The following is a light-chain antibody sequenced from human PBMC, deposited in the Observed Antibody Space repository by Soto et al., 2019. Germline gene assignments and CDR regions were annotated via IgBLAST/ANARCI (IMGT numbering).Light chain of an antibody. CDR3: QQYNSYLIT. J-gene: IGKJ5*01. V-gene: IGKV1-5*03. CDR1: QSISSW. Sequence: DIQMTQSPSTLSASVGDRVTITCRASQSISSWLAWYQQKPGKAPKLLIYKASSLESGVPSRFSGSGSGTEFTLTISSLQPDDFAIYYCQQYNSYLITFGQGTRLEIK. CDR2: KAS.